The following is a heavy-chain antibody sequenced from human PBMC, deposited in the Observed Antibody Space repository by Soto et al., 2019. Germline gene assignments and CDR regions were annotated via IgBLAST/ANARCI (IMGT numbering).Heavy chain of an antibody. V-gene: IGHV3-23*01. D-gene: IGHD6-13*01. J-gene: IGHJ5*01. CDR3: AKVAYSSNWYWFDP. Sequence: DVQLLESGGGLVQPGGSLRLSCAASGFTFSSYAMSWVRQAPGKGLEWVSTIIGSGGSTYYADSVKGRFTISRDTSKNILYLQMNSLRAEDTAVYYCAKVAYSSNWYWFDPWGQGTLVTVSS. CDR2: IIGSGGST. CDR1: GFTFSSYA.